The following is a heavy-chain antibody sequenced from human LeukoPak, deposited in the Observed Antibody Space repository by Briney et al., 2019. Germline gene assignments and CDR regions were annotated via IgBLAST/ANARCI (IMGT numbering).Heavy chain of an antibody. D-gene: IGHD2-2*01. J-gene: IGHJ5*02. V-gene: IGHV3-49*03. CDR3: TRGVVPAATRTRDNWFDP. Sequence: GGSLRLSCTASGFTFGDYAVSWFRQAPGKGLEWVGFIRSKAYGGTTEYAASVKGRFTISRDDSKSIAYLQMNSLKTEDTAVYYCTRGVVPAATRTRDNWFDPWGQGTLVTVSS. CDR1: GFTFGDYA. CDR2: IRSKAYGGTT.